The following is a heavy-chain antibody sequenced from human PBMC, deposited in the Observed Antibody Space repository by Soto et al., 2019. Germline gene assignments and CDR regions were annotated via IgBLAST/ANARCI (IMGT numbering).Heavy chain of an antibody. D-gene: IGHD1-26*01. Sequence: PVESLKISCQGSGYSFDRHWVAWVRQMPEKGLEWVGTFYPGDYDIKYSSAFRCHVSISADTSVSTAFLQWRSLEATDSAIFPCARYSGSYWHYLDFWGQGTLVTVSS. CDR2: FYPGDYDI. CDR3: ARYSGSYWHYLDF. J-gene: IGHJ4*02. V-gene: IGHV5-51*01. CDR1: GYSFDRHW.